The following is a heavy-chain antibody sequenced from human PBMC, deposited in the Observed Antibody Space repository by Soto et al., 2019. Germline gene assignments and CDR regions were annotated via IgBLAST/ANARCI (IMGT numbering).Heavy chain of an antibody. CDR3: ARDNRDTAMRFDY. Sequence: SETLSLTCTVSGGSISSGDYYWSWIRQPPGKGLEWIGYIYYSGSTYYNPSLKSRVTISVDTSKNQFSLKLSSVTAADTAVYYCARDNRDTAMRFDYWGQGTLVTVSS. CDR1: GGSISSGDYY. D-gene: IGHD5-18*01. J-gene: IGHJ4*02. CDR2: IYYSGST. V-gene: IGHV4-30-4*01.